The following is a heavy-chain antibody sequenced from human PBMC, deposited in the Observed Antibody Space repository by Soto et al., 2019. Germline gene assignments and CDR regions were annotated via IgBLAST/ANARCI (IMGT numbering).Heavy chain of an antibody. J-gene: IGHJ4*01. CDR1: GFTFSSYG. V-gene: IGHV3-33*01. D-gene: IGHD6-13*01. CDR3: ARYIAAAGAFDY. CDR2: IWYDGSNK. Sequence: QVQLVESGGGMVQPGRSLRLSGAASGFTFSSYGMHWVRQAPGKGLEWVAVIWYDGSNKYYADSVKGRFTISRDNSKNTLYLQMNSLRAEDTAVYYCARYIAAAGAFDYWGHGTLVTVSS.